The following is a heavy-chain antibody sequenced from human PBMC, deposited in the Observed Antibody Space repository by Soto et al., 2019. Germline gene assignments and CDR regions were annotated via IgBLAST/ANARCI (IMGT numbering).Heavy chain of an antibody. CDR2: IYSGGST. CDR3: ASGCSSTSCHEGAFDI. V-gene: IGHV3-53*01. D-gene: IGHD2-2*01. CDR1: GFTVSSNY. J-gene: IGHJ3*02. Sequence: PGGSLRLSCAASGFTVSSNYMSWVRQAPGKGLEWVSVIYSGGSTYYADSVKGRFTISRDNAKNSLYLQMNSLRAEDTAVYYCASGCSSTSCHEGAFDIWGQGTMVTVSS.